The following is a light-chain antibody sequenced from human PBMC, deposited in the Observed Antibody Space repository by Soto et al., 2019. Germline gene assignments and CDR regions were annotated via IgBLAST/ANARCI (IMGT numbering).Light chain of an antibody. V-gene: IGKV1-8*01. CDR2: GAS. CDR1: QGISSY. Sequence: AIRMTQSPSSFSASTGDRVTITCRASQGISSYLAWSQQKPGKAPKLLIFGASTLQSGLPSRFSGSGSGTDFTLTISCLQSEDFATYYCQQYYSYPTFGPGTKVDIK. CDR3: QQYYSYPT. J-gene: IGKJ3*01.